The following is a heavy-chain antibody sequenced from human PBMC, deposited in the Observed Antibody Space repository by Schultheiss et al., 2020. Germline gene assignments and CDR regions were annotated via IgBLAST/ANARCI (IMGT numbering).Heavy chain of an antibody. CDR1: GYTFTGYY. CDR2: INPNSGGT. D-gene: IGHD3-9*01. V-gene: IGHV1-2*02. J-gene: IGHJ5*02. CDR3: ARINDILTGYS. Sequence: ASVKVSCKASGYTFTGYYMHWVRQAPGQGLEWMGWINPNSGGTNYAQKFQGRVTMTRNTSINTAYMELNSLRSEDTAVYYCARINDILTGYSWGQGTLVTVSS.